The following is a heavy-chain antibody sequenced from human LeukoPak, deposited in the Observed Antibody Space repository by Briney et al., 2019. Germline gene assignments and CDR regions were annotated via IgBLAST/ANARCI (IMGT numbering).Heavy chain of an antibody. J-gene: IGHJ5*02. V-gene: IGHV3-23*01. CDR2: ISGSGGST. Sequence: GGTLRLSCTASGFTFSSYAMSWVRQAPGKGLEWVSAISGSGGSTYYADSVKGRFTISRDNSKNTLYLQMNSLRAGDTAVYYCAKGGGVVVSPNWFDPWGQGTLVTVSS. CDR1: GFTFSSYA. D-gene: IGHD3-22*01. CDR3: AKGGGVVVSPNWFDP.